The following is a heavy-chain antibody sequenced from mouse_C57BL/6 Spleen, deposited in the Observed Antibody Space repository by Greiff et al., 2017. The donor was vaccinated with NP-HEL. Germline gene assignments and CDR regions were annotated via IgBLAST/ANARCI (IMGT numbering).Heavy chain of an antibody. V-gene: IGHV5-17*01. Sequence: EVQLQESGGGLVKPGGSLKLSCAASGFTFSDYGMHWVRQAPEKGLEWVAYISSGSSTIYYADTVKGRFTISRDNAKNTLFLQMTSLRSEDTAMYYCARGGRFAMDYWGQGTSVTVSS. J-gene: IGHJ4*01. CDR2: ISSGSSTI. CDR3: ARGGRFAMDY. CDR1: GFTFSDYG.